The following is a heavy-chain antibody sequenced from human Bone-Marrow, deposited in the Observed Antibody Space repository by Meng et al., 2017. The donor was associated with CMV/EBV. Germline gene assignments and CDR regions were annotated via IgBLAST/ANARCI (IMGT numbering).Heavy chain of an antibody. CDR2: INGSGGQT. V-gene: IGHV3-23*01. Sequence: GGSLRLSCAASGFTFRSHAMNWVRQAPGKGLEWVSGINGSGGQTYYADSVKGRFTISRDNAKNSLYLQMNSLRAEDTAVYYCASFSSWGQGTLVTASS. CDR1: GFTFRSHA. J-gene: IGHJ4*02. D-gene: IGHD3-3*02. CDR3: ASFSS.